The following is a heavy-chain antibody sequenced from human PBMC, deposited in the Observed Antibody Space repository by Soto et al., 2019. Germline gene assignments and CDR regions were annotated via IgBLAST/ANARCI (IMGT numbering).Heavy chain of an antibody. Sequence: SEALCVTGSGSGGLLRRGSYFVCWIRLHTGKGLEWIGYIYHGGATTYNASLKSRVTISVDTSKNQFFLKVNSVTAADTAVYCCARDSSARHDYWGQGTPLIGS. V-gene: IGHV4-61*01. CDR3: ARDSSARHDY. CDR1: GGLLRRGSYF. CDR2: IYHGGAT. J-gene: IGHJ4*02.